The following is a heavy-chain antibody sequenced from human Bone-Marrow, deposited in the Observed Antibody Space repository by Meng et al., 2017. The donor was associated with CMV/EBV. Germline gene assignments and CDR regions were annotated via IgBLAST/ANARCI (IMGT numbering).Heavy chain of an antibody. CDR2: IIPILGIA. CDR1: GGTFSSYA. CDR3: ARGPYCSSTSCYGLRAFDI. D-gene: IGHD2-2*01. Sequence: SVKVSCKASGGTFSSYAISWVRQAPGQGLEWMGGIIPILGIANYAQKFQGRVTITADKSTSTAYMELSSLRSEDTAVYYCARGPYCSSTSCYGLRAFDIWGQGTMVTVSS. J-gene: IGHJ3*02. V-gene: IGHV1-69*10.